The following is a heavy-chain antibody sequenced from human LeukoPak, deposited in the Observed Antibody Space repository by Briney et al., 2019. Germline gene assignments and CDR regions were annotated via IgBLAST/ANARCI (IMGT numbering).Heavy chain of an antibody. CDR1: GFTFSTYA. D-gene: IGHD3-16*01. CDR3: ARQEMITARH. Sequence: GGSLRLSCAASGFTFSTYAMHWVRQAPGKGLEWVAVISYDGSNKYYADSVKGRFTISRDNSKNTLYLQMNSLRAEDTAVYYCARQEMITARHWGQGTLVTVSS. J-gene: IGHJ4*02. V-gene: IGHV3-30*04. CDR2: ISYDGSNK.